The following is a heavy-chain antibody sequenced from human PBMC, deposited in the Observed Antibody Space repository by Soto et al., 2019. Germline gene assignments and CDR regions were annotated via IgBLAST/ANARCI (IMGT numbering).Heavy chain of an antibody. V-gene: IGHV5-51*01. CDR1: GYSFTSYW. CDR2: IYPGDSDT. J-gene: IGHJ5*02. CDR3: ARDLVAVAGTNWFDP. Sequence: PGESLKISCKGSGYSFTSYWIGWVRQMPGKGLEWMGIIYPGDSDTRYSPSFQGQVTISADKSTSTAYMELSSLRSEDTAVYYSARDLVAVAGTNWFDPWGQGTLVTVSS. D-gene: IGHD6-19*01.